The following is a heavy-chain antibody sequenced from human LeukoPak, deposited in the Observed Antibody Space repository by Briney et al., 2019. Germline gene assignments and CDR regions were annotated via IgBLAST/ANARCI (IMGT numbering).Heavy chain of an antibody. CDR2: ISSSGSTI. CDR1: GFTFSDYY. V-gene: IGHV3-11*01. J-gene: IGHJ6*02. D-gene: IGHD4-17*01. CDR3: ARGYRDYEEFYYYGMDV. Sequence: GGSLRLSCAASGFTFSDYYMSWIRQAPGKGLEWVSYISSSGSTIYYADSVKGRFTISRDNAKNSLYLQMNSLRAEDTAVYYCARGYRDYEEFYYYGMDVWGQGTTVTVSS.